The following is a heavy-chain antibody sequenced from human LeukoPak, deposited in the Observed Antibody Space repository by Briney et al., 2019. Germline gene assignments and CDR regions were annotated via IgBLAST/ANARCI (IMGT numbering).Heavy chain of an antibody. CDR1: GYTFTGYY. V-gene: IGHV1-24*01. Sequence: ASVKVSCKASGYTFTGYYMHWVRQAPGKGLEWMGGFDPEDGETIYAQKFQGRVTMTEDTSTDTAYMELSSLRSEDTAVYYCATLGLATAYWGQGTLVTVSS. D-gene: IGHD5-12*01. J-gene: IGHJ4*02. CDR2: FDPEDGET. CDR3: ATLGLATAY.